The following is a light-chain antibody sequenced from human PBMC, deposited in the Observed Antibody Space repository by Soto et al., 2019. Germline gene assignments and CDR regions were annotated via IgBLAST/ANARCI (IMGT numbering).Light chain of an antibody. J-gene: IGLJ1*01. CDR2: NVS. Sequence: QSVLAQPASVSGSPGQSITISCTGTSSYVGGYNSVSWYQHHPGKAPKLMIYNVSNRPSGVSSRFSGSKSGNTASLTISGLQAEDEADYYCSSYTTSSTYVFATGTKVTVL. V-gene: IGLV2-14*03. CDR1: SSYVGGYNS. CDR3: SSYTTSSTYV.